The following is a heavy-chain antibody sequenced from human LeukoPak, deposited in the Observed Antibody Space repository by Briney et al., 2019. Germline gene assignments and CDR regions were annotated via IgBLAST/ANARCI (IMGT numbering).Heavy chain of an antibody. V-gene: IGHV4-39*01. CDR3: ARHSWGLPPDEYFQH. CDR2: IYNSGST. Sequence: PSETLSLTCNVSGGSISSSTYYWGWIRQPPGKGLEWIGSIYNSGSTYYNPSLKSRVTIAVDTSKNQFSLKLSSVTAADTAVYYCARHSWGLPPDEYFQHLGQGTLVTVSS. J-gene: IGHJ1*01. D-gene: IGHD3-16*01. CDR1: GGSISSSTYY.